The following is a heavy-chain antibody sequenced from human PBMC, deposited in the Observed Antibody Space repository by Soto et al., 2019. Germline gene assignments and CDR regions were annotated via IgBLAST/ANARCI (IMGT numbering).Heavy chain of an antibody. J-gene: IGHJ5*02. V-gene: IGHV3-30-3*01. CDR2: ISYDGSNK. CDR1: GFTFSSYA. D-gene: IGHD4-4*01. Sequence: QVQLVESGGGVVQPGKSLRLSCAASGFTFSSYAMHWVRQAPGKGLEWVAVISYDGSNKYYADSVKGRFTISRDNSKNTLYLQMNSLRAEDTAVYYCARDRTVTTPSWFDPWGQGTLVTVSS. CDR3: ARDRTVTTPSWFDP.